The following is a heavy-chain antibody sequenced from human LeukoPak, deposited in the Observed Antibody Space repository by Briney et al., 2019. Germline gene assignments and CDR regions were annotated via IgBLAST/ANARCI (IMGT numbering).Heavy chain of an antibody. Sequence: GGSLRLSCAASGFTFSSYSMNWVRQSPGKGLEWVANIKENGNEKYYVDSVKGRFTISRDNAKNSLYVQMNSLRAEDTAVYYCARLSRDYFEYWGQGTLVTVSS. D-gene: IGHD2-21*01. CDR2: IKENGNEK. CDR1: GFTFSSYS. V-gene: IGHV3-7*01. CDR3: ARLSRDYFEY. J-gene: IGHJ4*02.